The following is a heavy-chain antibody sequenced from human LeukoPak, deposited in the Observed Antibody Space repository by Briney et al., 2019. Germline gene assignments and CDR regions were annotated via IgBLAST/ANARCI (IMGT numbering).Heavy chain of an antibody. V-gene: IGHV4-34*01. J-gene: IGHJ4*02. CDR2: INHSGSN. D-gene: IGHD2/OR15-2a*01. Sequence: KPSETLSLTCAVYGPSLSGDYWSWIRQPPGKGLEWHGEINHSGSNNYNPSLKSRITISVDTSKNQFSLKLSSVTAADTAVYYCARGEGSLSYFDYWGQGTLVTVSS. CDR3: ARGEGSLSYFDY. CDR1: GPSLSGDY.